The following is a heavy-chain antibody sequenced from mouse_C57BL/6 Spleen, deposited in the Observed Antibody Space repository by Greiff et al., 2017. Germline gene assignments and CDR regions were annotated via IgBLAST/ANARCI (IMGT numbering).Heavy chain of an antibody. J-gene: IGHJ2*01. V-gene: IGHV1-69*01. CDR2: IDPSDSYT. CDR3: ARGGLYLAYFDY. CDR1: GYTFTSYW. Sequence: VQLQQPGAELVMPGASVKLSCKASGYTFTSYWMHWVKQRPGQGLEWIGEIDPSDSYTNYNQKFKGKSTLTVDKSSSTAYMQLSSLTSADSAVYYCARGGLYLAYFDYWGQGTTLTVSS. D-gene: IGHD5-5*01.